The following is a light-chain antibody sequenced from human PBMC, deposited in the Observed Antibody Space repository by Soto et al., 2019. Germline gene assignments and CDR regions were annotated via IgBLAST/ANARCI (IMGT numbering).Light chain of an antibody. Sequence: EILLTQSPATLSVSPGETATLSCRASQNVLSDLAWYQQKPGQAPRLLVYGATTRDTGAPAKFRGSGSGTEFTLTISSLQSEDSATYYCQQYRSWPRTFGQGSKVEI. CDR3: QQYRSWPRT. J-gene: IGKJ1*01. V-gene: IGKV3-15*01. CDR2: GAT. CDR1: QNVLSD.